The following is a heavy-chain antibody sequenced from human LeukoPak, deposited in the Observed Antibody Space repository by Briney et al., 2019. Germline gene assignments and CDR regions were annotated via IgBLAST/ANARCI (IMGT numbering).Heavy chain of an antibody. D-gene: IGHD2-21*01. CDR3: ASLLIPDIDY. J-gene: IGHJ4*02. CDR1: GFTFSGYA. Sequence: GGSLRLPCAASGFTFSGYAMHWVRQAPGKGLEWVAVISYDGSQKYYADSVTGRFTISRDNSKNTLFLQMTSLRPEDTAVYYCASLLIPDIDYWGQGTLVTVSS. V-gene: IGHV3-30-3*01. CDR2: ISYDGSQK.